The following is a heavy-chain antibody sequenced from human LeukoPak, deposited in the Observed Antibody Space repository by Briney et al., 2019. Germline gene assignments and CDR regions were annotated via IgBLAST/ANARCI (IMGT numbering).Heavy chain of an antibody. J-gene: IGHJ5*02. Sequence: PGGSLRLSCEASGFIFSSYVMGWVRQAPGKGLEWVSSISVGGGDTFTADSVKGRFTISRDNAKNSLYLQMNSLRAEDTAVYYCARDSGTTVVTPDWFDPWGQGTLVTVSS. CDR1: GFIFSSYV. CDR3: ARDSGTTVVTPDWFDP. D-gene: IGHD4-23*01. CDR2: ISVGGGDT. V-gene: IGHV3-23*01.